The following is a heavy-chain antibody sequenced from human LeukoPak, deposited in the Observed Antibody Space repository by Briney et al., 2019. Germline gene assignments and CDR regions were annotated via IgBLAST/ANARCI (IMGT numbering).Heavy chain of an antibody. Sequence: GGSLRLSCTASGFTFGDYAMSWVRQAPGKGLEWVGFIRSKAYGGTTEYAASVKGRFTISRDDSKSIAYLQMNSLKTEDTAMYYCSRQTDYYVSGSYPDVWGQGTTVIVSS. CDR2: IRSKAYGGTT. D-gene: IGHD3-10*01. CDR3: SRQTDYYVSGSYPDV. V-gene: IGHV3-49*04. J-gene: IGHJ6*02. CDR1: GFTFGDYA.